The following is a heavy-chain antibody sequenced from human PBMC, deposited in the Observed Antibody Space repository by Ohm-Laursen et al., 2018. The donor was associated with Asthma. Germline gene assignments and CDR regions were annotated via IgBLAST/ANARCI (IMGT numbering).Heavy chain of an antibody. Sequence: RSLRLSCAASGFTFSSYGMHWVRQAPGKGLEWVAVISYDGSNKYYADSVKGRFTISRGNSKNTLYLQMNSLRAEDTAVYYCAKDWDHGFDYWGQGTLVTVSS. D-gene: IGHD1-26*01. CDR3: AKDWDHGFDY. V-gene: IGHV3-30*18. CDR2: ISYDGSNK. CDR1: GFTFSSYG. J-gene: IGHJ4*02.